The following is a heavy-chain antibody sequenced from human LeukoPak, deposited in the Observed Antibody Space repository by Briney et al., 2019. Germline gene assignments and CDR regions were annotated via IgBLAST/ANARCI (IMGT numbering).Heavy chain of an antibody. J-gene: IGHJ5*02. Sequence: SETLSLTCSVSGGSIMSYNHYWGWIRQPPGKGLEWIGSIYNSVSPYYNPSLKSRVTISAETSNNQFSLRLTSVTAADTAIYYCVRHFSSSFLGGWFDPWGQGSLVTVSS. CDR2: IYNSVSP. V-gene: IGHV4-39*01. D-gene: IGHD6-19*01. CDR3: VRHFSSSFLGGWFDP. CDR1: GGSIMSYNHY.